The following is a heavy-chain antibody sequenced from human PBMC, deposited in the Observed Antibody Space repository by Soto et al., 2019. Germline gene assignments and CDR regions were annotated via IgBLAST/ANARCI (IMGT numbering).Heavy chain of an antibody. CDR2: ISYDGSNK. J-gene: IGHJ4*02. D-gene: IGHD2-21*02. Sequence: QVQLVESGGGVVQPGRSLRLSCGSSGFTFSSYPMHWVRQAPGKGLEWVAVISYDGSNKYYADSVKGRFTISRDNSKNTLDLQMHSLRAEDTAVYYCARPTSGVVSALYASLDYWGQGTLVTVSS. CDR1: GFTFSSYP. V-gene: IGHV3-30-3*01. CDR3: ARPTSGVVSALYASLDY.